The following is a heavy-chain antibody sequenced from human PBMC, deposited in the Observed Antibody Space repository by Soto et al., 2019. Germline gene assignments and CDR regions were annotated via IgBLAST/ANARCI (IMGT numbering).Heavy chain of an antibody. V-gene: IGHV4-59*01. Sequence: SETLSLTCTVSGGSISSYYWSWIRQPPGKGLEWIGYIYYSGSTNYNPSLKSRVTISVDTSKNQFSLKLSSVTAADTAVYYCARTGRSVQFDPWGQGTLVTVSS. J-gene: IGHJ5*02. CDR1: GGSISSYY. CDR2: IYYSGST. CDR3: ARTGRSVQFDP.